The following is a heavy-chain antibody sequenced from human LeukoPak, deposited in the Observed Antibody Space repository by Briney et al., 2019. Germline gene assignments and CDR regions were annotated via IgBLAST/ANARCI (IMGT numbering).Heavy chain of an antibody. D-gene: IGHD6-13*01. Sequence: PSETLSLTCTVSGGSISSYYWSWIRQPPGKGLEWIGEINHSGSTNYNPSLKSRVTISVDTSKNQFSLKLSSVTAADTAVYYCARAAAGTRGWFDPWGQGTLVTVSS. CDR3: ARAAAGTRGWFDP. CDR1: GGSISSYY. CDR2: INHSGST. V-gene: IGHV4-34*01. J-gene: IGHJ5*02.